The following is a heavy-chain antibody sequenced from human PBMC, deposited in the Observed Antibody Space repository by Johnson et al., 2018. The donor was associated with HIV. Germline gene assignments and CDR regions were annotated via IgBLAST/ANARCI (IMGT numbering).Heavy chain of an antibody. J-gene: IGHJ3*02. V-gene: IGHV3-11*04. Sequence: QVQLVESGGGLVKPGGSLRLSCAASGFSFSDYYMSWIRQAPGKGLEWVSYISGSGTNIYYADSVKGRFTISRDNAKKSLFLQMNSPRAEDTAVYYCARERVGGWEDALDMWGQGTMVTVSS. CDR3: ARERVGGWEDALDM. D-gene: IGHD6-19*01. CDR2: ISGSGTNI. CDR1: GFSFSDYY.